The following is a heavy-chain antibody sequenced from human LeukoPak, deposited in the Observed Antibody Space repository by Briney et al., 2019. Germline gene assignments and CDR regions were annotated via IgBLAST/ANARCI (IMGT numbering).Heavy chain of an antibody. V-gene: IGHV4-59*01. CDR1: GGSLSIYY. D-gene: IGHD1-26*01. J-gene: IGHJ4*02. Sequence: SETLSLTCTVSGGSLSIYYWSWIRQPPGKGLEWIGYIYYSGSTNYNPSLKSRVTISVDTSKNQFSLKLSSVTAADTAVYYCARGDKGIAGYWGQGTLVTVSS. CDR2: IYYSGST. CDR3: ARGDKGIAGY.